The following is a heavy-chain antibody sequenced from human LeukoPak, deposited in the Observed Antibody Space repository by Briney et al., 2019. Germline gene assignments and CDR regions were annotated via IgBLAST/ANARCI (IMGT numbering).Heavy chain of an antibody. CDR1: GGSMTIYY. Sequence: PSQTPSLTRALSGGSMTIYYCSFIWQPAGKGLEWIGRIYTTGSTNYNPSLRSRVTMSTDTSTKKISLKLSSVTAADTAVYYCATYEQQLAFDYWGRGSLVTVSS. CDR2: IYTTGST. J-gene: IGHJ4*02. V-gene: IGHV4-4*07. CDR3: ATYEQQLAFDY. D-gene: IGHD6-13*01.